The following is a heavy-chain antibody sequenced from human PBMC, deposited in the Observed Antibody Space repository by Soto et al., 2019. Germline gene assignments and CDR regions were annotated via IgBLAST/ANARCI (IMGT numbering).Heavy chain of an antibody. Sequence: PGGSLRLSCAASGFTFSSYGMHWVRQAPGKGLEWVAVISYDGSNKYYADSVKGRFTISRDNSKNTLYLQMNSLRAEDTAVYYCAKDSGSYQYYYYGMDVWGQGTTVTVSS. V-gene: IGHV3-30*18. D-gene: IGHD1-26*01. CDR3: AKDSGSYQYYYYGMDV. J-gene: IGHJ6*02. CDR2: ISYDGSNK. CDR1: GFTFSSYG.